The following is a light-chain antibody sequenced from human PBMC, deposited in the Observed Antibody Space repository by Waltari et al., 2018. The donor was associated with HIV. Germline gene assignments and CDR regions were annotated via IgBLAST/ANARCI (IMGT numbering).Light chain of an antibody. CDR3: SSYTSSSTLV. V-gene: IGLV2-14*01. CDR2: EVS. J-gene: IGLJ1*01. CDR1: PRDVVAYKY. Sequence: QSALTQPASVSGSPGQSIPISCTGTPRDVVAYKYFSWYPQPPGKAPKLMIYEVSKRPPGVSNRFSGSKSGNTASLTISGLQAEDEADYFCSSYTSSSTLVFGSGTKVTVL.